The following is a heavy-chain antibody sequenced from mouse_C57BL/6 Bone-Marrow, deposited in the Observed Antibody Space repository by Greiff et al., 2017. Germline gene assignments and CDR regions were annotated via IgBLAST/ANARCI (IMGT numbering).Heavy chain of an antibody. J-gene: IGHJ3*01. CDR2: IYPGDGDT. Sequence: VKLMESGPELVKPGASVKISCKASGYAFSSSWMNWVKQRPGKGLEWIGRIYPGDGDTNYNGKFKGKATLTADKSSSTAYMQLSSLTSEDSAVYFGARPRFAYWGQGTLVTVSA. CDR3: ARPRFAY. V-gene: IGHV1-82*01. CDR1: GYAFSSSW.